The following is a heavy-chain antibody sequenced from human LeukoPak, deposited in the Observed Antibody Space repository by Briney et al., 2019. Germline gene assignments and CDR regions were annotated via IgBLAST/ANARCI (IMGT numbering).Heavy chain of an antibody. CDR1: GGSISNLDYY. D-gene: IGHD2-2*01. Sequence: PSETLSLTCTVSGGSISNLDYYWTWIRQPAGKRLEWIGRIYTSGGTNYNPSLKSRVTMSVDKSKNQISLNLASLTAADAALYYCAGRGSSSGTFDVWGPGTFVTVSS. CDR3: AGRGSSSGTFDV. V-gene: IGHV4-61*02. CDR2: IYTSGGT. J-gene: IGHJ3*01.